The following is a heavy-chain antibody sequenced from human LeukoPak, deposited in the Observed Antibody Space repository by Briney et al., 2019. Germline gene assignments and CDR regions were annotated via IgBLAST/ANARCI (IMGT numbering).Heavy chain of an antibody. V-gene: IGHV3-66*01. CDR1: GFTVSSNY. Sequence: GGSLRLSCAASGFTVSSNYMSWVRQAPGKGLEWVSVIYSGGSTYYADSVKGRFTISRDNSKNTLYLQMNSLRAEDTAMYYCARALSGWFYFDYWGQGTLVTVSS. D-gene: IGHD6-19*01. CDR3: ARALSGWFYFDY. J-gene: IGHJ4*02. CDR2: IYSGGST.